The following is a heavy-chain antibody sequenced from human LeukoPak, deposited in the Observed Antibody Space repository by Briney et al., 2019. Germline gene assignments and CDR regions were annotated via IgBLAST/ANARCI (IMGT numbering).Heavy chain of an antibody. CDR2: ISSSSSTI. J-gene: IGHJ4*02. CDR3: AREGIIVATIALDY. Sequence: PGGPLRLSCAASGFTFSSYSMNWVRQAPGKGLEWVSYISSSSSTIYYADSVKGRFTISRDNAKNSLYLQMNSLRAEDTAVYYCAREGIIVATIALDYWGQGTLVTVSS. CDR1: GFTFSSYS. D-gene: IGHD5-12*01. V-gene: IGHV3-48*04.